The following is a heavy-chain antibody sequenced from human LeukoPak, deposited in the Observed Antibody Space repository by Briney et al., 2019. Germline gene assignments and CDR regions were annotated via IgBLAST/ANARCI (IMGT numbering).Heavy chain of an antibody. J-gene: IGHJ4*02. CDR3: ARVGGSSWDFDY. CDR1: GGSISSSSYY. V-gene: IGHV4-39*07. Sequence: SETLSLTCTVSGGSISSSSYYWGWIRQPPGKGLEWIGSIYYSGSTYYNPSLKSRVTISVDTSKNQFSLKLSSVTAADTAVYYCARVGGSSWDFDYWGQGTLVTVSS. D-gene: IGHD6-13*01. CDR2: IYYSGST.